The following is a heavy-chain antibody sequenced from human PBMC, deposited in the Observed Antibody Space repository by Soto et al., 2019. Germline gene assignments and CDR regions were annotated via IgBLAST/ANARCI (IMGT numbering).Heavy chain of an antibody. CDR2: IKQDGSEK. D-gene: IGHD6-13*01. CDR3: ARAPRIAAAGYYYYYYYYMDV. Sequence: GGSLRLSCAASGFTFSSYWMSWVRQAPGKGLEWVASIKQDGSEKYYADSVKGRFTISRDNAKNSLYLQMNSLRAEDTAVYYCARAPRIAAAGYYYYYYYYMDVWGKGTTVTVSS. V-gene: IGHV3-7*01. CDR1: GFTFSSYW. J-gene: IGHJ6*03.